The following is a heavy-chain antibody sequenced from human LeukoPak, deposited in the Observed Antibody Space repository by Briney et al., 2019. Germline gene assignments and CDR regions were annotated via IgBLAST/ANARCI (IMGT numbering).Heavy chain of an antibody. Sequence: PSEALSLTCTVSGGSISSSSYYWGWVRQPPGRGLEWNGSIYYSGSTYYNPSLKSRVTISVDTSKNQFSLKLSSVTAADTAVYYCARRMPYCSSTSCHRYYFDYWGQGTLVTVSS. V-gene: IGHV4-39*01. D-gene: IGHD2-2*01. J-gene: IGHJ4*02. CDR2: IYYSGST. CDR3: ARRMPYCSSTSCHRYYFDY. CDR1: GGSISSSSYY.